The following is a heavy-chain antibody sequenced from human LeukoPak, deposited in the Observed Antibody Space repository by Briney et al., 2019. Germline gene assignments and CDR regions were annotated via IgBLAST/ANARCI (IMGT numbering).Heavy chain of an antibody. D-gene: IGHD3-22*01. V-gene: IGHV3-30*18. CDR1: GFTFSIYG. J-gene: IGHJ5*02. CDR3: AKDLSIHYDSRGFDP. Sequence: PGRSLRLSCAASGFTFSIYGMHWVRQAPGKGLEWVAVISYDGSNKYYADSVKGRFTISRDNSKNTQYLQMNSLRAEDTAVYYCAKDLSIHYDSRGFDPWGQGTLVTVSS. CDR2: ISYDGSNK.